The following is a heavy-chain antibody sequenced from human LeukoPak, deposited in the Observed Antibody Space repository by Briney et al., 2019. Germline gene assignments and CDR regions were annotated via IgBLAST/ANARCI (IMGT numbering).Heavy chain of an antibody. CDR3: AREGDWNDAFDI. CDR1: GCTFTSYD. Sequence: GASVKVSCKASGCTFTSYDINWVRQATGQGLEWMGWMNPNSGNTGYAQKFQGRVTMTRNTSISTAYMELSSLRSEDTAVYYCAREGDWNDAFDIWGQGTMVTVSS. CDR2: MNPNSGNT. V-gene: IGHV1-8*01. J-gene: IGHJ3*02. D-gene: IGHD1-1*01.